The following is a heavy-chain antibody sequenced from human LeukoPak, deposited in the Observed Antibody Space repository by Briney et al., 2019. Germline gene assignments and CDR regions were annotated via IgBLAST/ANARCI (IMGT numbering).Heavy chain of an antibody. CDR2: ISGSGSDI. V-gene: IGHV3-11*05. Sequence: GGSLRLSCATSGFTFSDYYMSWIRQAPGKGLEWLSYISGSGSDINYADSVKGRFTISRDNAKNSLYLQMNSLRAEDTALYYCARVSDISVAAYFDYWGQGTLVTVSS. CDR1: GFTFSDYY. J-gene: IGHJ4*02. CDR3: ARVSDISVAAYFDY. D-gene: IGHD6-19*01.